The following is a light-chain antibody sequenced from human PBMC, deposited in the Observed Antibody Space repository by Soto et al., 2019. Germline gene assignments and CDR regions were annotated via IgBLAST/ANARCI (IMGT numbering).Light chain of an antibody. Sequence: EVILTQSPATLSLSPGERATLSCRASENVDIYLAWYQQKPGQAPRLLIYDSYNRATGIPPRFSGSGSGTDFTLTISNLEPEDFAVYYCLQRRYWPPLTFGGGTKVEIK. CDR1: ENVDIY. V-gene: IGKV3-11*01. CDR2: DSY. J-gene: IGKJ4*01. CDR3: LQRRYWPPLT.